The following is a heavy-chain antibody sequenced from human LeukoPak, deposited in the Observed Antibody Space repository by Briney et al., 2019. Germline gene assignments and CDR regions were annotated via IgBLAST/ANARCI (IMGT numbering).Heavy chain of an antibody. CDR1: GYSFTNYW. V-gene: IGHV5-51*01. CDR3: ARRGSFNPFEN. D-gene: IGHD3-16*01. Sequence: GESLKISCKGSGYSFTNYWIGWVRQMPGKGLEWMGIIYPGDSDTRYSPSFQGQVTISADKSISTAYLQWGSLKALDSAMYYCARRGSFNPFENWGQGTLVTVSS. J-gene: IGHJ4*02. CDR2: IYPGDSDT.